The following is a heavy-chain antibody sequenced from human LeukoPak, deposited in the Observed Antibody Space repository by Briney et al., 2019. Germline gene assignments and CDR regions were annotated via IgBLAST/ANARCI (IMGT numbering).Heavy chain of an antibody. CDR3: ARDSYITGTTFDP. V-gene: IGHV4-38-2*02. Sequence: SETLSLTCSVSGYSISSGYYWGWIRQPPGKGLEWIGTIYHSGSTYYNPSLKSRVTVSVDTSKNQFSLKLSSVTAADTAVYYCARDSYITGTTFDPWGQGTLVTVSS. CDR2: IYHSGST. CDR1: GYSISSGYY. J-gene: IGHJ5*02. D-gene: IGHD1-20*01.